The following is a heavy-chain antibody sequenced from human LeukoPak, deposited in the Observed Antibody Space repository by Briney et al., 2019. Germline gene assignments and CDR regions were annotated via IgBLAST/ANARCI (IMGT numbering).Heavy chain of an antibody. CDR2: INPDGSSA. CDR3: ARFKVTVTSIP. D-gene: IGHD4-11*01. Sequence: PGGSLRLSCAASGFTFSDYWMHWVRHAPGKGLVWVSRINPDGSSASYADSVKGRFTIPRDNAKNTLYLQMNSLRAEDTAVYYCARFKVTVTSIPWGQGTLVTVSS. V-gene: IGHV3-74*01. J-gene: IGHJ5*02. CDR1: GFTFSDYW.